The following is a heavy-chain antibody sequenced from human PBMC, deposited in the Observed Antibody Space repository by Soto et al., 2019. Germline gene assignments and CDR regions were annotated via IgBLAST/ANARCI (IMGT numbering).Heavy chain of an antibody. Sequence: GGSLRLSCGASGFTFDNYAMHWVRQAPGQGLEWVSGISWNSGGIDYAESVKGRFTISRDNAKSSLYLQMSSLRAEDTALYYCARGRHGASDDAFDIWGQGTMVTVSS. D-gene: IGHD4-17*01. CDR2: ISWNSGGI. V-gene: IGHV3-9*01. CDR1: GFTFDNYA. CDR3: ARGRHGASDDAFDI. J-gene: IGHJ3*02.